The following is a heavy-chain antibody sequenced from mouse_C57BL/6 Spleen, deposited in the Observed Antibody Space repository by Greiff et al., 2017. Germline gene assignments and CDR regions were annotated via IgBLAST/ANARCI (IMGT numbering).Heavy chain of an antibody. D-gene: IGHD1-1*01. CDR3: ARGTTVVRYFDV. V-gene: IGHV5-12*01. CDR2: ISNGGGST. CDR1: GFTFSDYY. Sequence: EVHLVESGGGLVQPGGSLKLSCAASGFTFSDYYMYWVRQTPEKRLEWVAYISNGGGSTYYPDTVKGRFTISRDNAKNTLYLQMSRLKSEDTAMYYCARGTTVVRYFDVWGTGTTVTVAS. J-gene: IGHJ1*03.